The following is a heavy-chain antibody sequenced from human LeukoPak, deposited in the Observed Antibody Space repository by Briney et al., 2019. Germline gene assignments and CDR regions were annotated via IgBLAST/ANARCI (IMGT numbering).Heavy chain of an antibody. D-gene: IGHD3-3*01. CDR2: IYHSGST. Sequence: SETLSLTCAVSGYSISSGYYWGWIRQPPGKGLEWIGSIYHSGSTYYNPSLKSRVTISVDTSKNQFSLKLSSVTAADTAVYYCARQYFWSGYWAYWGQGTPVTVSS. CDR1: GYSISSGYY. V-gene: IGHV4-38-2*01. J-gene: IGHJ4*02. CDR3: ARQYFWSGYWAY.